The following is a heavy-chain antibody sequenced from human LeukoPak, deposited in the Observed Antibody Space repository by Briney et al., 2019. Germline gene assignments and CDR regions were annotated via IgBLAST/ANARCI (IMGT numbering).Heavy chain of an antibody. Sequence: TSETLSLTCSVSGGSISTYYWSWIRQPPGKGLEWIGYIYYSGSTNCNPSLKSRVTMSVDTSKNQFSLNLTSVTAADMAMYYCARSYGDYLNFDYWGQGILVTVSS. V-gene: IGHV4-59*01. CDR3: ARSYGDYLNFDY. CDR2: IYYSGST. D-gene: IGHD4-17*01. CDR1: GGSISTYY. J-gene: IGHJ4*02.